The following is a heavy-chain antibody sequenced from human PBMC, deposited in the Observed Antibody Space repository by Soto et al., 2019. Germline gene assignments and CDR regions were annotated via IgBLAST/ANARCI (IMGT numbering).Heavy chain of an antibody. CDR1: GFTFSSYS. V-gene: IGHV3-48*02. Sequence: LRLSCAASGFTFSSYSMNWVRQAPGKGLEWVSYISSSSSTIYYADSVKGRFTISRDNAKNSLYLQMNSLRDEDTAVYYCARSPSVQLVDYYYYGMDVWGQGTTVTVSS. D-gene: IGHD6-6*01. CDR3: ARSPSVQLVDYYYYGMDV. CDR2: ISSSSSTI. J-gene: IGHJ6*02.